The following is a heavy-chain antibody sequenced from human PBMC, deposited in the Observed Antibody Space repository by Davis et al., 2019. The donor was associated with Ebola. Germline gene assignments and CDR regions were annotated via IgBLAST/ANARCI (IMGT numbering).Heavy chain of an antibody. Sequence: PGGSLRLSCAASGFVFSSYVMSWVRRAPGKGLEWVSTLGLSADTYYADSVKGRFTIFRDNSKNTLHLQMNSLRVEDTAIYYCAKDTSNVWFDVWGQGTMVTVSS. CDR1: GFVFSSYV. D-gene: IGHD1-26*01. J-gene: IGHJ3*01. CDR2: LGLSADT. CDR3: AKDTSNVWFDV. V-gene: IGHV3-23*01.